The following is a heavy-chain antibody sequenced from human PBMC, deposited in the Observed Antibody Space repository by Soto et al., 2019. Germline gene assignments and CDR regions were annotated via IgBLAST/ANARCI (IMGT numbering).Heavy chain of an antibody. CDR1: GYTFTNYG. D-gene: IGHD2-2*03. CDR3: ARDGYCSSTSCPNKYYYYGMDV. V-gene: IGHV1-18*01. CDR2: ISAYNGNT. Sequence: GASVKVSFKASGYTFTNYGISWVRQAPGQGLEWMGWISAYNGNTNYAQKLQGRVTMTTDTSTSTAYMELRSLRSDDTAVYYCARDGYCSSTSCPNKYYYYGMDVWGQGTTVTVSS. J-gene: IGHJ6*02.